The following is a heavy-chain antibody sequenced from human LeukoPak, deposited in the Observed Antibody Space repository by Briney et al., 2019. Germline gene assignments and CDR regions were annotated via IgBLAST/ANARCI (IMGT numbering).Heavy chain of an antibody. CDR1: GFTFSSYW. V-gene: IGHV3-74*01. CDR2: INSDGSST. Sequence: GGSLRLSCAASGFTFSSYWMHWVRQAPGKGLVWVSRINSDGSSTIYADSVKGRLTISRDNAKNTLYLQMNSLRAEDTAVYYCARGFRGGSGSYYKYYYYGMDVWGKGTTVTVSS. D-gene: IGHD3-10*01. J-gene: IGHJ6*04. CDR3: ARGFRGGSGSYYKYYYYGMDV.